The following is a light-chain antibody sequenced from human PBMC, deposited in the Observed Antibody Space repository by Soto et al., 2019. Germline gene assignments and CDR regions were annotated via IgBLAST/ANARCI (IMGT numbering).Light chain of an antibody. CDR2: KAS. CDR1: QSISSW. CDR3: QQYKSYPYT. J-gene: IGKJ2*01. Sequence: DIQMTQSPSTLSTSVGDRVTITCRASQSISSWLAWYQQKPGKAPNLLIYKASNLQSGVPSRFSGSGSGTEFTLTISSRQPDDFATYYCQQYKSYPYTFGQGTKLEIK. V-gene: IGKV1-5*03.